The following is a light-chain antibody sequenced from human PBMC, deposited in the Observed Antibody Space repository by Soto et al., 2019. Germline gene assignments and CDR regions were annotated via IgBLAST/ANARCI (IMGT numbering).Light chain of an antibody. CDR2: GVS. Sequence: EVVLTQSPGTLSVSPGERATLSCRASQSVTGSDLAWYRQKPGQAPRLLIYGVSSRATGIPDRFSGSGSGTDFTLNISRLEPEDFAVYYGQQYATSPLTFGGGTKVEIK. J-gene: IGKJ4*01. V-gene: IGKV3-20*01. CDR3: QQYATSPLT. CDR1: QSVTGSD.